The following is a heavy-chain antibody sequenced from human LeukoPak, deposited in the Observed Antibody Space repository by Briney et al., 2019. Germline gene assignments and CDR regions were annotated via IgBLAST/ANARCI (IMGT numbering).Heavy chain of an antibody. CDR3: ASYSYDDYVGYFDS. CDR2: IYYSGST. V-gene: IGHV4-59*01. D-gene: IGHD4-17*01. CDR1: GGSINNYY. Sequence: SETLSLTCTVSGGSINNYYWSWIRQPPGKGLEWIGYIYYSGSTNYNPSLKSRVTISIDTSKNQFSLKLNSVTAADTAMYYCASYSYDDYVGYFDSWGQGTLVTVSS. J-gene: IGHJ4*02.